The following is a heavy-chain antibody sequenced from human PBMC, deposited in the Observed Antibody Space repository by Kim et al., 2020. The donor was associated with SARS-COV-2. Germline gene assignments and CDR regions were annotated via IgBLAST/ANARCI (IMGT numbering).Heavy chain of an antibody. CDR3: ATRASVPSCWWYNWFDP. CDR2: FDPEDGET. J-gene: IGHJ5*02. D-gene: IGHD6-19*01. Sequence: ASVKVSCKVSGYTLTELSMHWVRQAPGKGLEWMGGFDPEDGETIYAQKFQGRVTMTEDTSTDTAYMELSSLRSEDTAVYYCATRASVPSCWWYNWFDPWGQGTLVTVSS. CDR1: GYTLTELS. V-gene: IGHV1-24*01.